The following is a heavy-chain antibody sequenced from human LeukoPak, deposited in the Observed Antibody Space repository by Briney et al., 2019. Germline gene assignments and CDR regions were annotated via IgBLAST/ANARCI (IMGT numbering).Heavy chain of an antibody. Sequence: ASVKVSCKGSEYTFTGYYMHWVRQAPGQGLEWMGWINPNSGTTNYAQKFQGRATVTSDTSIRTAYMELSRLESDDTAVYYCARDLMTTPTWDFDYWGQGTLVTVAS. V-gene: IGHV1-2*02. D-gene: IGHD3-16*01. J-gene: IGHJ4*02. CDR2: INPNSGTT. CDR1: EYTFTGYY. CDR3: ARDLMTTPTWDFDY.